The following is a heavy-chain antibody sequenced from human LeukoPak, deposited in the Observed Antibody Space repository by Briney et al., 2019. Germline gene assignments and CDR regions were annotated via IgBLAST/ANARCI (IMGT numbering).Heavy chain of an antibody. CDR2: IRYDGSNK. D-gene: IGHD7-27*01. J-gene: IGHJ4*02. V-gene: IGHV3-30*02. CDR3: AKDGTSGDQFDY. Sequence: GESLKISCAASGFTFSSYGMHWVRQAPGKGLEWVAFIRYDGSNKYYADSVKGRFTISRDNSKNTLYLQMNSLRAEDTAMYYCAKDGTSGDQFDYWGQGTLVTVSS. CDR1: GFTFSSYG.